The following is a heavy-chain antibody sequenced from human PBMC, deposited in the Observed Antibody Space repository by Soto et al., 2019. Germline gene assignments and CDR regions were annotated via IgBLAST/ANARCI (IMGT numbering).Heavy chain of an antibody. J-gene: IGHJ4*02. CDR3: ARGRTTVTPLDY. V-gene: IGHV4-59*01. D-gene: IGHD4-17*01. CDR1: GGSISSYY. Sequence: QVQLQESGPGLVQPSETLSLTCTVSGGSISSYYWSWIRQPPGKGLEWIGYIYYSGSTNYNPSLKSRVNISVDMSKNQFSLKLSSVTAADTAVYYCARGRTTVTPLDYWGQGTLVTVSS. CDR2: IYYSGST.